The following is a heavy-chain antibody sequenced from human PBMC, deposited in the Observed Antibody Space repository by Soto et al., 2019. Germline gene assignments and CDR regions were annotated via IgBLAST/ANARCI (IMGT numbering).Heavy chain of an antibody. CDR2: ISAHNDNT. CDR3: ARGRYGDY. Sequence: QVHLVQCGAEVKKPGASVKVSCKCSCYTFTSCGITWVRQAPGQGLEWMGWISAHNDNTDYAQKLQGRVTVTRDTSTSTAYMELRSLRSDDTAVYYCARGRYGDYWGQGALVTVSS. V-gene: IGHV1-18*01. D-gene: IGHD1-1*01. CDR1: CYTFTSCG. J-gene: IGHJ4*02.